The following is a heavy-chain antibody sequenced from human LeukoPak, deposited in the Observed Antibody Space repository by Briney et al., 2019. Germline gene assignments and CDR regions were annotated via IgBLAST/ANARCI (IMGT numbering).Heavy chain of an antibody. CDR1: GFTFSSYS. Sequence: KPGGSLRLSCAASGFTFSSYSMNWVRQAPGKGLEWVSSISSSSSYIYYADSVKGRFTISRDNAKNTLYLQMNSLRAEDTAVYYCARDRSSFFDYWGQGTLVTVSS. CDR2: ISSSSSYI. CDR3: ARDRSSFFDY. D-gene: IGHD6-6*01. J-gene: IGHJ4*02. V-gene: IGHV3-21*04.